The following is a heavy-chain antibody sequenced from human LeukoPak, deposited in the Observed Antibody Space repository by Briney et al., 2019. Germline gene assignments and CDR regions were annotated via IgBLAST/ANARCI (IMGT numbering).Heavy chain of an antibody. V-gene: IGHV4-38-2*01. Sequence: PSETLSLTCAVSGYSISSGYYWGWIRQPPGKGLEWIGSIYHSGSTYYNPSLKSRVTISVDTSKNQFSLKLSSVTAADTAVYYCARLGCCSSTSCYTGKYWGQGTLVTVSS. D-gene: IGHD2-2*02. CDR2: IYHSGST. J-gene: IGHJ4*02. CDR1: GYSISSGYY. CDR3: ARLGCCSSTSCYTGKY.